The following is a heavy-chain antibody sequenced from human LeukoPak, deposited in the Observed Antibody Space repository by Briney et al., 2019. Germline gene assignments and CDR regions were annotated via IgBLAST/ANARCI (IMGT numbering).Heavy chain of an antibody. D-gene: IGHD6-13*01. Sequence: SETLSLTCTVSGGSISSYYWSWIRQPPGKGLEWIGYIYYSGSTNYNPSLKSRVTVSVDPSKNQFSLKLSSVTAADTAVYYCARQADVYSSPGGWFDPWGQGTLVTVSS. V-gene: IGHV4-59*08. CDR2: IYYSGST. CDR1: GGSISSYY. CDR3: ARQADVYSSPGGWFDP. J-gene: IGHJ5*02.